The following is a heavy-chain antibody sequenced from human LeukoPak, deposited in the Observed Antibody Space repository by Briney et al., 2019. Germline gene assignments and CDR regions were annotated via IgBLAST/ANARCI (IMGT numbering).Heavy chain of an antibody. D-gene: IGHD3-22*01. CDR3: ARDYYDSSGYFDY. CDR1: GYNFTTYG. J-gene: IGHJ4*02. Sequence: ASVKVSCKASGYNFTTYGIAWVRQAPGQGLEWVGWISAYNGFTDYAQKLQGRVTMTTDTSTSTAYMELRSLRSDDTAVYYCARDYYDSSGYFDYWGQGTLVTVSS. V-gene: IGHV1-18*01. CDR2: ISAYNGFT.